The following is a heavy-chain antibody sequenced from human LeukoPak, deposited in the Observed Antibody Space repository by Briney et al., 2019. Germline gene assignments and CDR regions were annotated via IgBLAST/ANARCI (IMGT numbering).Heavy chain of an antibody. D-gene: IGHD3-10*01. CDR2: ISYDGSNK. V-gene: IGHV3-30*03. J-gene: IGHJ4*02. Sequence: GGSLRLPCAASGFTFYDYAMHWVRQAPGKGLEWVAVISYDGSNKYYADSVKGRFTISRDNSKNTLYLQMNSLRDEDTAVYYCARDPTDRGIYYFDYWGQGTLVTVSS. CDR3: ARDPTDRGIYYFDY. CDR1: GFTFYDYA.